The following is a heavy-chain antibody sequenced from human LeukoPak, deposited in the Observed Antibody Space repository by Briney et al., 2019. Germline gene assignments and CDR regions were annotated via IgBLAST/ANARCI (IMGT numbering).Heavy chain of an antibody. V-gene: IGHV4-4*07. CDR3: ARAGYGDYPRSFYYYGMDV. CDR1: GGSISSYY. Sequence: SETLSLTCTVSGGSISSYYWSWIRQPAGNGLEWIGRIYTSGSTNYNPSLKSRVTMSVDTSKNQFSLKLSSVTAADTAVYYCARAGYGDYPRSFYYYGMDVWGQGTTVTVSS. J-gene: IGHJ6*02. D-gene: IGHD4-17*01. CDR2: IYTSGST.